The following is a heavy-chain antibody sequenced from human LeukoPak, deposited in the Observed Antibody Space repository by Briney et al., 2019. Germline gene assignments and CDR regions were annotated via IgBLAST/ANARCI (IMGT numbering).Heavy chain of an antibody. CDR1: GYTFTSYG. Sequence: ASVKVSCKASGYTFTSYGISWVRQAPGQGLEWMGWISAYNGNTNYAQKLQGRVTMTTDTSTSTAFMELRSLRSDDTAVYYCARERGYYGSGSPFDYWGQGTLVTVSS. J-gene: IGHJ4*02. CDR2: ISAYNGNT. D-gene: IGHD3-10*01. V-gene: IGHV1-18*01. CDR3: ARERGYYGSGSPFDY.